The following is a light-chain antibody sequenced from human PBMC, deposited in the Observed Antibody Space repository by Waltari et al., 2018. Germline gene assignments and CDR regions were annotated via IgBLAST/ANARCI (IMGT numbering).Light chain of an antibody. J-gene: IGLJ3*02. Sequence: QSVLTQPPSASGTPGQRVTISCSGSSSNIGSNYVYWYQQLPGTAPKPLIYRNNQRPSGVPDRFAGSKSGTSASLAISGLRSEDEADYYCAAWDDSLSKVFGGGTKLTVL. CDR2: RNN. CDR1: SSNIGSNY. V-gene: IGLV1-47*01. CDR3: AAWDDSLSKV.